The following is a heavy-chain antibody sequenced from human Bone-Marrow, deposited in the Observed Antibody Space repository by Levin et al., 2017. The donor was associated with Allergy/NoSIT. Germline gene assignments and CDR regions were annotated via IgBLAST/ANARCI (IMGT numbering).Heavy chain of an antibody. Sequence: SETLSLTCAVYGGSFSGYYGSWIRQPPGKGLEWIGEINHSGSTNYNPSLKSRVTISVDTSKNQFSLKLSSVTAADTAVYYCARGPGITIISRNHNDYWGQGTLVTVSS. J-gene: IGHJ4*02. D-gene: IGHD3-10*01. CDR2: INHSGST. CDR1: GGSFSGYY. V-gene: IGHV4-34*01. CDR3: ARGPGITIISRNHNDY.